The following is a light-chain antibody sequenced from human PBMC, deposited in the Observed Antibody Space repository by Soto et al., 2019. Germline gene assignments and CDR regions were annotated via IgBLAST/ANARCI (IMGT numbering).Light chain of an antibody. CDR2: DAA. CDR1: RKGNSY. V-gene: IGKV3-11*01. CDR3: QQRQYWPPIT. J-gene: IGKJ5*01. Sequence: EIVLTQPPGTLSLSEVERAPLSCRAGRKGNSYLAWYQQKPGQAARILMYDAANRAAGSAARFSGSGAGTDFTLTISSLEPEDFAIYYCQQRQYWPPITFGQGTQLDIK.